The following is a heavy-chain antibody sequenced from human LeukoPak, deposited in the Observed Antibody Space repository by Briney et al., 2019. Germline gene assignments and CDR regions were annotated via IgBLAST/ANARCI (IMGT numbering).Heavy chain of an antibody. V-gene: IGHV4-61*02. D-gene: IGHD1-7*01. CDR2: IYSSGRT. CDR1: GDSISSGSYY. Sequence: SQTLSLTCTVSGDSISSGSYYWSWIRQPAGEGLEWIGRIYSSGRTHYSPSLKSRVAISVDTSKNQFSLKLSSVTAADTAVYYCARGPVGGTTYNDGDAFDIWGQGTMVTVSS. CDR3: ARGPVGGTTYNDGDAFDI. J-gene: IGHJ3*02.